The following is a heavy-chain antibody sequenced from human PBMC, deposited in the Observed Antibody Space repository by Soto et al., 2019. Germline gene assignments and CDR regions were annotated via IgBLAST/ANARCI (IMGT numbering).Heavy chain of an antibody. J-gene: IGHJ5*02. CDR1: GGSITIGGYS. CDR2: IYFTGTT. V-gene: IGHV4-61*08. Sequence: TSETLSLTCSVSGGSITIGGYSWSWIRQPPGKGLEWIGYIYFTGTTNYNPSLKSRVTISTDTSKNQFSLKLSSVTAADTAVYYCTTGGSWFDPWGQGNLVTVSS. CDR3: TTGGSWFDP.